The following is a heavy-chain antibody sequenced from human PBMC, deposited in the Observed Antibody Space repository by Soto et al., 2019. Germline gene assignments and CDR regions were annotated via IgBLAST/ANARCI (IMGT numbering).Heavy chain of an antibody. CDR3: ARDYCSSTSCYDTDYYYGMDV. J-gene: IGHJ6*02. Sequence: EVQLVESGGGLVKPGGSLRLSCAASGFTFSSYSMNWVRQAPGKGLEWVSSISSSSSYIYYADSVKGRFTISRDNAKNSLYLQMISLRAEDTAVYYCARDYCSSTSCYDTDYYYGMDVWGQGTTVTVCS. V-gene: IGHV3-21*01. CDR1: GFTFSSYS. CDR2: ISSSSSYI. D-gene: IGHD2-2*01.